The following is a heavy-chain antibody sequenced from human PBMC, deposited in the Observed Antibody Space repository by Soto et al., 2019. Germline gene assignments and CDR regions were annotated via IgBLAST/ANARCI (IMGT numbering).Heavy chain of an antibody. D-gene: IGHD1-26*01. Sequence: QITLKASGPTLVKPTQTLTLTCTFSGFSLPTDRVGVGWIRQPPGKALEWLAVIYWDDTKTYRPSLKSRLTITRDTAENQVALTMTDMDPVDTATYYCAHAYGGRSLYWGQGTLVTVSS. CDR1: GFSLPTDRVG. J-gene: IGHJ4*02. CDR2: IYWDDTK. CDR3: AHAYGGRSLY. V-gene: IGHV2-5*02.